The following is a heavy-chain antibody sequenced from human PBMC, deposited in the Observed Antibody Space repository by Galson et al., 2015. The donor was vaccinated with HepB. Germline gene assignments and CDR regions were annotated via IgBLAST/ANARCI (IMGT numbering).Heavy chain of an antibody. CDR1: GGSISSSSYY. CDR2: IYYSGST. V-gene: IGHV4-39*01. D-gene: IGHD3-22*01. J-gene: IGHJ4*02. Sequence: SETLSLTCTVSGGSISSSSYYWGWIRQPPGKGLEWIGSIYYSGSTNYNPSLKSRVTISVDTSKNQFSLKLSSVTAADTAVYYCARHEDDSSGYYYFDYWGQGTLVTVSS. CDR3: ARHEDDSSGYYYFDY.